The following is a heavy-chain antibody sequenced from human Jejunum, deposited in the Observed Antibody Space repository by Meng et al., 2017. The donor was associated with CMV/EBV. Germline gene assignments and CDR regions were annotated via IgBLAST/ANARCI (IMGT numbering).Heavy chain of an antibody. J-gene: IGHJ2*01. CDR3: TKDSRENDFPVFDL. V-gene: IGHV3-74*01. CDR2: SNSDGSIT. Sequence: SGFTFGRYWINWVRQAPGKGLVWVSRSNSDGSITTYADSVKGRFTISRDNAKSTVYLQMNSLRAEDTAVYYCTKDSRENDFPVFDLWGRGTLVTVSS. CDR1: GFTFGRYW. D-gene: IGHD1-26*01.